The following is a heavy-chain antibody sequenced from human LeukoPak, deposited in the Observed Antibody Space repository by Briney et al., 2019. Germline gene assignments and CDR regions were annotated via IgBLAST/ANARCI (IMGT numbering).Heavy chain of an antibody. J-gene: IGHJ6*03. CDR1: GDSLSSYY. CDR3: ARIGTTPRSNYMDV. V-gene: IGHV4-4*07. Sequence: SDPLTLTCTVSGDSLSSYYWSWIRQPAGKGLEWIGRIYTSGSTNYNPSLKSRVTMSVDTSKNQFSLKLSSVTAADTAVYYCARIGTTPRSNYMDVWGKGTTVTVSS. CDR2: IYTSGST. D-gene: IGHD4-11*01.